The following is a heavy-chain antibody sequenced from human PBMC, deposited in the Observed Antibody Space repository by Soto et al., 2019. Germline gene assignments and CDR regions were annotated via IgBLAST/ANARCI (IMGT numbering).Heavy chain of an antibody. V-gene: IGHV3-66*01. CDR2: IYSGGST. CDR1: GFTVSTKY. CDR3: ARDPWAADY. D-gene: IGHD3-16*01. Sequence: ESGGGLVQPGGSLRLSCAASGFTVSTKYMSWVRPAPGKGLEWVSVIYSGGSTFYADSVRGRFTISRDNSKNTVNLQMNSLRAEDTAVYYCARDPWAADYWGQGTLVTVSS. J-gene: IGHJ4*02.